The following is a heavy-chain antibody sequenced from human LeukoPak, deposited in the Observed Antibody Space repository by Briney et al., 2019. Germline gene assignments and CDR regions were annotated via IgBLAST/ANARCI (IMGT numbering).Heavy chain of an antibody. J-gene: IGHJ5*02. CDR3: AKDATPRSAIWDYFDL. CDR1: GFTFSSYA. CDR2: ISGSGGST. V-gene: IGHV3-23*01. D-gene: IGHD1-7*01. Sequence: PGGSLRLSCAASGFTFSSYAMSWVRQAPGKGLEWVSAISGSGGSTHYADSVKGRFTVSRDDSKNTVYLQMNTLRGEDTAMYYCAKDATPRSAIWDYFDLWGQGTLVTVSS.